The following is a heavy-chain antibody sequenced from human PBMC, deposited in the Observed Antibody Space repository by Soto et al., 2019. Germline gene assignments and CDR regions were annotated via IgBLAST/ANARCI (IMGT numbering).Heavy chain of an antibody. D-gene: IGHD3-22*01. V-gene: IGHV3-11*06. CDR1: GFTFSDYY. Sequence: PGGSLRLSCAASGFTFSDYYMSWIRQAPGKGLEWVSYISSSSSYTNYADSVKGRFTISRDNAKNSLYLQMNSLRAEDTAVYYCARDSYYYDSSGYPYYFDYWGQGTLVTVSS. CDR3: ARDSYYYDSSGYPYYFDY. J-gene: IGHJ4*02. CDR2: ISSSSSYT.